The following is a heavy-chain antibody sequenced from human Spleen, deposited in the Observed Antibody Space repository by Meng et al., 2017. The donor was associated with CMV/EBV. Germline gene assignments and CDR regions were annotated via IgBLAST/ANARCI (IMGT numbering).Heavy chain of an antibody. CDR3: ARDITRYCSSTSCSDY. J-gene: IGHJ4*02. CDR2: INPSGGST. D-gene: IGHD2-2*01. CDR1: GYTFTSYY. Sequence: ASVKVSCKASGYTFTSYYMHWVRQAPGQGLEWMGIINPSGGSTSYAQKFQGRVTMTRDTSTSTVYMELSSLRSDDTAVYYCARDITRYCSSTSCSDYWGQGTLVTVSS. V-gene: IGHV1-46*01.